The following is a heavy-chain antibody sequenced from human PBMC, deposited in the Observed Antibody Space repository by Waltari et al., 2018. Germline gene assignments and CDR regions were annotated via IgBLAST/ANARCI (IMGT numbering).Heavy chain of an antibody. V-gene: IGHV3-23*04. D-gene: IGHD5-12*01. Sequence: EVQLVEYGGGLVQPGWSLRLSCAGSGFTFSSYVTSRVRQAPGRGLEWVSSISGSDGRTNDADSAKGRFTISRDNVKNTLFLQMNSLRADDAAVYYCAKDLGGFSGSHWYFDLWGRGTLVTVSS. J-gene: IGHJ2*01. CDR2: ISGSDGRT. CDR3: AKDLGGFSGSHWYFDL. CDR1: GFTFSSYV.